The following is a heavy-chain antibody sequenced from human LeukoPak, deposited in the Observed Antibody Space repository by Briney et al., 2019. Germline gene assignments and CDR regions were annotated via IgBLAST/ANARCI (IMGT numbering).Heavy chain of an antibody. CDR1: GFTFSTYG. V-gene: IGHV3-23*01. Sequence: PGGSLRLSCEASGFTFSTYGMSWVRQAPGKGLEWVSAIRGSGTNTYYADSVKGRFTISRDNSKNTLYLQMNSLRAEDTAVYYCAKGSLNEITMVRGVIIWGQGTLVTVSS. CDR2: IRGSGTNT. CDR3: AKGSLNEITMVRGVII. D-gene: IGHD3-10*01. J-gene: IGHJ4*02.